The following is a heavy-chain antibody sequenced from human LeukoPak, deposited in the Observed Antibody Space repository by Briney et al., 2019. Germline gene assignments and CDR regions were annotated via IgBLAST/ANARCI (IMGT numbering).Heavy chain of an antibody. J-gene: IGHJ4*02. CDR1: GGSISSSNW. CDR2: IYHSGGA. Sequence: PSETLSLTCAVSGGSISSSNWWSWVRQSPGKGLEWIGEIYHSGGANYSPSLKSRVTLSVDKSNNQFSLKLTSVTAADTAVYYCAREYYGSGTHFDYWGQGTLVTVSS. D-gene: IGHD3-10*01. CDR3: AREYYGSGTHFDY. V-gene: IGHV4-4*02.